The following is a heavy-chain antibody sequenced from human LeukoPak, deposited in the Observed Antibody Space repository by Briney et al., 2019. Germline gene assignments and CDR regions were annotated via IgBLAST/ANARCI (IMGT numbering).Heavy chain of an antibody. J-gene: IGHJ4*02. D-gene: IGHD6-13*01. CDR2: INHSGST. CDR1: GFTFTSYA. V-gene: IGHV4-34*01. Sequence: GSLRLSCAASGFTFTSYAMSWIRQPPGKGLEWIGEINHSGSTNYNPSLKSRVTISVDTSKNQFSLKLSSVTAADTAVHYRARVTGYSSSWYVDYWGQGTLVTVSS. CDR3: ARVTGYSSSWYVDY.